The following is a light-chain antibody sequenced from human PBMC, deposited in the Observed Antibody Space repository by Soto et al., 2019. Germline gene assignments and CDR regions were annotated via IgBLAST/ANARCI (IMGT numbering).Light chain of an antibody. J-gene: IGLJ3*02. V-gene: IGLV1-44*01. CDR3: AAWDDSLNGWV. Sequence: QAVVTQPPSASGTPGQRVTISCSGSSSNIGSNTLSWYQQLPGTAPKLLIYINDQRPSGVPDRFSGSKSGTSASLAIRGLQSEDEADYYCAAWDDSLNGWVFGGGTKLTVL. CDR1: SSNIGSNT. CDR2: IND.